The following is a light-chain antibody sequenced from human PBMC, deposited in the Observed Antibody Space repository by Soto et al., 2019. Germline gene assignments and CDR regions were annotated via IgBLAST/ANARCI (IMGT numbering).Light chain of an antibody. V-gene: IGKV1-5*01. CDR3: QQYNSYRT. Sequence: DIQITQSPSTLSASVGARVTITCRASQSISSWLAWYQQQPGKAPKLLIYDASSLESGVPSRFSCSGSGTEFTLTISRLTPDDFATYYCQQYNSYRTFGKGTKVDIK. CDR1: QSISSW. J-gene: IGKJ1*01. CDR2: DAS.